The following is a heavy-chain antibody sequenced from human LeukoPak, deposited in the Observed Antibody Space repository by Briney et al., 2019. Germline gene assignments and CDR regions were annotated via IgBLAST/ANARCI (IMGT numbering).Heavy chain of an antibody. CDR1: EFDFSSHA. D-gene: IGHD6-13*01. J-gene: IGHJ6*02. CDR3: ARDLVGSSWYSHYYYGMDV. CDR2: IYSGGST. Sequence: GGSLRLSCAASEFDFSSHAMTWVRQAPGKGLEWVSVIYSGGSTYYADSVKGRFTISRDNSKNTLYLQMNSLRAEDTAVYYCARDLVGSSWYSHYYYGMDVWGQGTTVTVSS. V-gene: IGHV3-53*01.